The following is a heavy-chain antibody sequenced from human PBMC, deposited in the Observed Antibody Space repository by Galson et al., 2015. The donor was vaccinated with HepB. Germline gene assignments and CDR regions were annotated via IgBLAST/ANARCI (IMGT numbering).Heavy chain of an antibody. D-gene: IGHD2-8*02. Sequence: SLRLSCAASGFTFSSYAMHWVRQAPGKGLEWVAVISYDGSNKYYADSVKGRFTISRDNSKNTLYLQMNSLRAEDTAVYYCARAEPVVYANRYYYGMDVWGQGTTVTVSS. CDR1: GFTFSSYA. J-gene: IGHJ6*02. CDR3: ARAEPVVYANRYYYGMDV. CDR2: ISYDGSNK. V-gene: IGHV3-30-3*01.